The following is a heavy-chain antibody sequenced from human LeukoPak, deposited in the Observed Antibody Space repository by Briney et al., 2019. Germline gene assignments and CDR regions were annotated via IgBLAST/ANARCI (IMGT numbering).Heavy chain of an antibody. D-gene: IGHD3-22*01. J-gene: IGHJ4*02. CDR3: ARDPDHDPLYYYDSSGSGESFDY. CDR1: GFTFSSYA. Sequence: GGSLRLSCAASGFTFSSYAMHWVRQAPGKGLEWVAVISYDGSNKYYADSVKGRFTISRDNSKNTLYLQMNSLRAEDTAVYYCARDPDHDPLYYYDSSGSGESFDYWGQGTLVTVSS. V-gene: IGHV3-30*04. CDR2: ISYDGSNK.